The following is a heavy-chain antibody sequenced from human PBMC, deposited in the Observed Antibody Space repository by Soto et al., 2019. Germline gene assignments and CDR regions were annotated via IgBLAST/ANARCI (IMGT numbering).Heavy chain of an antibody. D-gene: IGHD6-25*01. CDR2: INYSGNT. CDR3: ARGGFGYRHFDAFDV. Sequence: ETLSLTCSVSDDSMSGHYCTWIRKPPGKGLEWIGYINYSGNTKNNPSLKSRVSISIDTSKTQFSLSLTSVTAADTAMYYCARGGFGYRHFDAFDVWGQGTTV. V-gene: IGHV4-59*11. J-gene: IGHJ3*01. CDR1: DDSMSGHY.